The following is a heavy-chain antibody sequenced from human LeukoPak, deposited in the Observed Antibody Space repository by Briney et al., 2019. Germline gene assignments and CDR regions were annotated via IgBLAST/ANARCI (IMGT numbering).Heavy chain of an antibody. Sequence: PGGSLRLSCAASGFTFDDYATHWVRQAPGKGLEWVAGISWNSGSIGYADSVKGRFTISRDNAKNPLYLRMNSLRAEDTALYYCAKYHIYDSSGYYDYWGQGTLVTVSS. D-gene: IGHD3-22*01. CDR2: ISWNSGSI. V-gene: IGHV3-9*01. CDR1: GFTFDDYA. J-gene: IGHJ4*02. CDR3: AKYHIYDSSGYYDY.